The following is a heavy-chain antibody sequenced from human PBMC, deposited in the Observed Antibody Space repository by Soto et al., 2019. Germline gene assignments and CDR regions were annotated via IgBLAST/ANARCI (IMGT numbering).Heavy chain of an antibody. CDR2: INHSGIT. CDR1: GGSFSGYY. Sequence: SETLSLTCVVNGGSFSGYYWTWIRQPSGKGLEWIGEINHSGITDNNPFLKSRVTISVDTSKNQFSPTLKSVTAADTAVYYCARARSTIPSRRGIGYYGVDVWGQGTSVTVSS. V-gene: IGHV4-34*01. J-gene: IGHJ6*02. D-gene: IGHD2-21*01. CDR3: ARARSTIPSRRGIGYYGVDV.